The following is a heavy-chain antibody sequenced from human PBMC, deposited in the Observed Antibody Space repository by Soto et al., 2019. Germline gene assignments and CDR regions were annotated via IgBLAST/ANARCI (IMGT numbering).Heavy chain of an antibody. CDR1: GGSFSGYY. D-gene: IGHD3-3*01. Sequence: LSLTCAVYGGSFSGYYWSWIRQPPGKGLEWIGEINHSGSTNYNPSLKSRVTISVDTSKNQFSLKLSSVTAADTAVYYCASLSLRFYGYWGQGTLVTVSS. V-gene: IGHV4-34*01. CDR2: INHSGST. J-gene: IGHJ4*02. CDR3: ASLSLRFYGY.